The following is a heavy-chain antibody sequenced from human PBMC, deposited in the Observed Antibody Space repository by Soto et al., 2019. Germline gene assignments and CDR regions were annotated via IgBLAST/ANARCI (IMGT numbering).Heavy chain of an antibody. CDR2: VYTSGYS. CDR3: GREPISAGTVNGVDP. Sequence: VQLQESGPGLVKPSETLSLICTVSGGSISSDYLSWIRQPAGKGLEWIGRVYTSGYSTSNPSLKRRVTTSGATTKSQFPLNLSSATGPDLAVYFCGREPISAGTVNGVDPGGQGTVVTGSS. CDR1: GGSISSDY. J-gene: IGHJ5*02. D-gene: IGHD6-13*01. V-gene: IGHV4-4*07.